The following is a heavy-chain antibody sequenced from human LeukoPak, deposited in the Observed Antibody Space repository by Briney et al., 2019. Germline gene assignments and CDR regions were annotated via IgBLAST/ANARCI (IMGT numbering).Heavy chain of an antibody. V-gene: IGHV4-38-2*02. CDR1: GYSISSGYQ. Sequence: SETLSLTCTVSGYSISSGYQWGWLRPPPGKGLELSGNIYQSGSTYNNPSIKSRDTLSVDTPKNPFSLKLNSVTAADAAVFYGSRFGCSSPYCYNRDDNWFDPWGQGTLVTVSS. J-gene: IGHJ5*02. CDR2: IYQSGST. D-gene: IGHD2-2*02. CDR3: SRFGCSSPYCYNRDDNWFDP.